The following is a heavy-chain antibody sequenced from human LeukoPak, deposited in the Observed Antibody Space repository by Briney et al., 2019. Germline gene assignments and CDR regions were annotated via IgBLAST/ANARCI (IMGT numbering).Heavy chain of an antibody. Sequence: PSETLSLTCTVSGYSISSGYYWGWIRRPPGKGLEWIANVYHNGNTFYNPSLKSRVTISVDTSNNQFSLTLTSVTAADTAVYFCAREASRIIYYWGQGMLVTVSS. CDR1: GYSISSGYY. CDR3: AREASRIIYY. J-gene: IGHJ4*02. V-gene: IGHV4-38-2*02. CDR2: VYHNGNT.